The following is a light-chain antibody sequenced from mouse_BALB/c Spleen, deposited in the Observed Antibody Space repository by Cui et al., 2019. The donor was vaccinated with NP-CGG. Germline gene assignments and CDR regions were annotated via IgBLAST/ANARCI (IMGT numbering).Light chain of an antibody. Sequence: VVTQESALTTSPGETVTLTCRSSTGAVTTSNYANWVQEKPDHLFTGLIGGTNNRAPGVPARFSGSLIGDKAALTITGAQTEDEAIYFCALWYSNQWVFGGGTKLTVL. CDR2: GTN. J-gene: IGLJ1*01. CDR1: TGAVTTSNY. CDR3: ALWYSNQWV. V-gene: IGLV1*01.